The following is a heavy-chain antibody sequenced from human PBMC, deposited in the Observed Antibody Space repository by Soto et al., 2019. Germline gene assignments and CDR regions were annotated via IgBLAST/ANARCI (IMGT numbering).Heavy chain of an antibody. V-gene: IGHV3-23*01. J-gene: IGHJ4*02. D-gene: IGHD3-10*01. CDR3: AKDRGGGFDD. CDR2: LCGSGDNT. CDR1: GFTFSRFA. Sequence: EVQLLESGGTLVQPGGSLRLSCAASGFTFSRFAMSWVRQAPGKGLEWVSSLCGSGDNTYYADSARGRFTISRDNPKNTLYLQINSLRAEDTAEYYCAKDRGGGFDDWGPGTLVTVSS.